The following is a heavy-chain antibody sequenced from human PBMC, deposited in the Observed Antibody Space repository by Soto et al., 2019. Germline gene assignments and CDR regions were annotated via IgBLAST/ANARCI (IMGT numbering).Heavy chain of an antibody. CDR2: INPNSGGT. V-gene: IGHV1-2*02. CDR1: GYTFTGYY. CDR3: AVPPQNYYDSSGYSGRYYYGMDV. D-gene: IGHD3-22*01. Sequence: ASVKVSCKASGYTFTGYYMHWVRQAPGQGREWMGWINPNSGGTNYAQKFQGRVTMTRDTSISTAYMELSRLRSDDTAVYYCAVPPQNYYDSSGYSGRYYYGMDVWGQGTTVTVSS. J-gene: IGHJ6*02.